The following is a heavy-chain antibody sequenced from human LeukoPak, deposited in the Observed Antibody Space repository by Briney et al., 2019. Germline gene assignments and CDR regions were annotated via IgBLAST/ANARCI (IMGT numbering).Heavy chain of an antibody. CDR1: GVSVSTSH. J-gene: IGHJ4*02. D-gene: IGHD2/OR15-2a*01. Sequence: SETLSLTCNVSGVSVSTSHWNWIRQRPGKGLEWIGCLSYTGKTDYNPSLKSRVSISLGSSNNHFSLKLTSAPAADTAVYYCSEGYFEPFDHWGQGILVTVSS. V-gene: IGHV4-59*02. CDR3: SEGYFEPFDH. CDR2: LSYTGKT.